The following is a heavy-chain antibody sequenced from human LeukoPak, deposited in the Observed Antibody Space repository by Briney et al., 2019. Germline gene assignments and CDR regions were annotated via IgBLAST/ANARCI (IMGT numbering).Heavy chain of an antibody. V-gene: IGHV3-7*01. D-gene: IGHD1-1*01. CDR3: AKSPGTGAPYDY. CDR2: INADGSVK. CDR1: AFTCSSNW. J-gene: IGHJ4*02. Sequence: TGGSLRLSYAALAFTCSSNWMSWVRQAPGKGLDWVATINADGSVKHYVDSVKGRFTISRDNAKNSLSLQMDTLRAEDTAVYYCAKSPGTGAPYDYWGQGTLVTVSS.